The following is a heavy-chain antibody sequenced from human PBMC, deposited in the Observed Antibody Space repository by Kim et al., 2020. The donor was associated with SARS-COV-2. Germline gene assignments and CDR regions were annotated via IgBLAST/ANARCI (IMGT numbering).Heavy chain of an antibody. D-gene: IGHD3-16*01. J-gene: IGHJ4*02. CDR2: NWNT. V-gene: IGHV1-3*01. Sequence: NWNTIYSQKFQGRVTVTTDTSASTAYMELSFLRSEDSAVYYCLGGFYFDYWGQGTLVTVSS. CDR3: LGGFYFDY.